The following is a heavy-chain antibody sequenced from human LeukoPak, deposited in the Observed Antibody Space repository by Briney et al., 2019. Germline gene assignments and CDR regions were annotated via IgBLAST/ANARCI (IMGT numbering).Heavy chain of an antibody. CDR3: AKDRYYNSIEFHMDV. CDR2: ISTTGYTT. Sequence: PGGSLRLSCAASGLTFSNYAMSWVRQAPGKGLEWVSVISTTGYTTYYADFVKGRFTISRDNSKNTLYLQMNSLSPEDTAVYYCAKDRYYNSIEFHMDVWGKGTTVTASS. V-gene: IGHV3-23*01. CDR1: GLTFSNYA. D-gene: IGHD3-22*01. J-gene: IGHJ6*03.